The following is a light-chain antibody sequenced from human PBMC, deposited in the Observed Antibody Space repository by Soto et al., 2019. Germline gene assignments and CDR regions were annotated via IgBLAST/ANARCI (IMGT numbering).Light chain of an antibody. J-gene: IGKJ5*01. V-gene: IGKV3-11*01. CDR1: QSVSRY. CDR2: DAS. Sequence: EIVLTQSPATLSLSPGERTTLXXRASQSVSRYLAWYQQKPGQAPRFVXYDASNRATGIPARFSGSGSGTDFTLTISSLEPEDFAVYYCQQRSDWPRITFGQGTRLEIK. CDR3: QQRSDWPRIT.